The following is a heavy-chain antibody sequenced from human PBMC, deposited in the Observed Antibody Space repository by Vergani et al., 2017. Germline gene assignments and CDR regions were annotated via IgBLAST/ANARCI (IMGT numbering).Heavy chain of an antibody. CDR1: GGSFSGYY. Sequence: QVQLQQWGAGLLKPSETLSLTCAVYGGSFSGYYWSWIRQPPGKGLEWIGEINHSGSTNYNPSLKSRVTISVDTSKNQFSLQLSSVTAADTAVYYCARGTDSRSSSVGVDYWGQGTLVTVSS. J-gene: IGHJ4*02. CDR3: ARGTDSRSSSVGVDY. CDR2: INHSGST. D-gene: IGHD6-6*01. V-gene: IGHV4-34*01.